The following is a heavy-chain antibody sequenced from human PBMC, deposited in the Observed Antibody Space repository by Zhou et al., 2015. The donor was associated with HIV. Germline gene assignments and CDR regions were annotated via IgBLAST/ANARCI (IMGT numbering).Heavy chain of an antibody. CDR2: ISSSGMTI. Sequence: VQLTESGGGSVKPGGSLRLSCSASGFRFGDYYMSWIRQTPGKGLEWISYISSSGMTIHYADSVKGRFTISRDSAKNLLFLQMDSLTVEDTAVYYCARWSVKGGNYEGVHHWGQGIMVTVSS. CDR3: ARWSVKGGNYEGVHH. CDR1: GFRFGDYY. V-gene: IGHV3-11*01. J-gene: IGHJ4*02. D-gene: IGHD3-22*01.